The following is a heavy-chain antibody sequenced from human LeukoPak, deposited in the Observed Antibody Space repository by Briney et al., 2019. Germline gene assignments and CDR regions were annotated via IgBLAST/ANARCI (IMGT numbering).Heavy chain of an antibody. Sequence: ASVKVSCKASGYTFTGYHMHWVRQAPGQGLEWMGRINPNSGDTNYAQKFQGRVTMTRDTSISTAYMELSSLRSEDTAVYYCARANDFWSGYYYGMDVWGQGTTVTVSS. D-gene: IGHD3-3*01. CDR1: GYTFTGYH. J-gene: IGHJ6*02. CDR3: ARANDFWSGYYYGMDV. V-gene: IGHV1-2*06. CDR2: INPNSGDT.